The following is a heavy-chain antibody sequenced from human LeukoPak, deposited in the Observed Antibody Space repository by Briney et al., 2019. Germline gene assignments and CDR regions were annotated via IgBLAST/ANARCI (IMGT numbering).Heavy chain of an antibody. D-gene: IGHD6-13*01. Sequence: GGSLRLSRAASGFTFSSYWMHWVRQVPGKGLVWVSRINSDGGSTSYADSVKGRFTISRDNAKNTLYLQMNSLRAEDTAVYYCVHNTSRSSFDYWGQGTLVTVSS. CDR2: INSDGGST. J-gene: IGHJ4*02. CDR1: GFTFSSYW. CDR3: VHNTSRSSFDY. V-gene: IGHV3-74*01.